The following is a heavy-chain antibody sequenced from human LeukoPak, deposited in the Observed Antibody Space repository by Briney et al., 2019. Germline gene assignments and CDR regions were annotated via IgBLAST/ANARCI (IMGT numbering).Heavy chain of an antibody. V-gene: IGHV1-2*02. D-gene: IGHD3-3*01. CDR1: GYTFTGYY. CDR2: INPNSGGT. J-gene: IGHJ4*02. Sequence: ASVKVSCKASGYTFTGYYMHWARQAPGQGLEWMGWINPNSGGTNYAQKFQGRVTMTRDTSISTAYMELSRLRSDDTAVYYCARSSYYDFWSGSPWYFDYWGQGTLVTVSS. CDR3: ARSSYYDFWSGSPWYFDY.